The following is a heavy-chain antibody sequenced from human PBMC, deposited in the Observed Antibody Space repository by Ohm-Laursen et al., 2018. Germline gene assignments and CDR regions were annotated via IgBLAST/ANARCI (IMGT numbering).Heavy chain of an antibody. CDR3: ARLPTGDY. D-gene: IGHD7-27*01. CDR1: GFIVSSNY. Sequence: GSLRLSCAASGFIVSSNYMSWVRQAPGKGLEWVSVIYSGGTTYYADSVKGRFTISRDNSRSTMNLQMNGLRAEDTAVYYCARLPTGDYWGQGALVTVSS. J-gene: IGHJ4*02. CDR2: IYSGGTT. V-gene: IGHV3-53*01.